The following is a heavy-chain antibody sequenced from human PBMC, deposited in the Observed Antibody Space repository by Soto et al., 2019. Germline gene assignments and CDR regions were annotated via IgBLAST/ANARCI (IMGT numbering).Heavy chain of an antibody. V-gene: IGHV5-10-1*03. CDR1: GYSFTSYW. J-gene: IGHJ6*02. CDR3: ARPYCSAGNCNLYGLDV. D-gene: IGHD2-15*01. Sequence: EVQLVQSGAEVKKPGESLRISCKGSGYSFTSYWITWVRQMPGKGLEWMGDIDPSDSYTNYSPSFQGHVTLSTDTSISAAYLQWSSLKASDTATYYCARPYCSAGNCNLYGLDVWGQGTTVTVSS. CDR2: IDPSDSYT.